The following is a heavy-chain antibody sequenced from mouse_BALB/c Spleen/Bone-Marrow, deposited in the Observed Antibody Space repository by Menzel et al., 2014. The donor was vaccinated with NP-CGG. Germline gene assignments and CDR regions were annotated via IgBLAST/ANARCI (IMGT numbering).Heavy chain of an antibody. CDR3: TRAGFYGYGTYFDV. J-gene: IGHJ1*01. D-gene: IGHD1-2*01. CDR2: INPSNGAT. CDR1: GYTFTNYY. V-gene: IGHV1S81*02. Sequence: QVQLKESGAELVKPGASVKLSCKVSGYTFTNYYVYWVKQRPGQGLEWIGEINPSNGATNFNEKFMSKATLTVDNSSSSAYKHLSSLTSEESAVYYCTRAGFYGYGTYFDVWGAGTTVTVSS.